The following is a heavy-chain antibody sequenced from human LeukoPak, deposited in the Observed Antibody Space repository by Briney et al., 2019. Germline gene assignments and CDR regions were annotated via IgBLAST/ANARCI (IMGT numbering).Heavy chain of an antibody. J-gene: IGHJ4*02. CDR3: ARVRGSDWSVYHIDN. V-gene: IGHV3-48*04. CDR1: GFTFSSYS. CDR2: ISDTSATI. Sequence: GGSLRLSCAASGFTFSSYSINWVRQAPGKGLEWASYISDTSATIYYYAESVRGRFTISRDNAKNSVHLQMSSLRAEDTGVYYCARVRGSDWSVYHIDNWGQGTLVTVSS. D-gene: IGHD6-19*01.